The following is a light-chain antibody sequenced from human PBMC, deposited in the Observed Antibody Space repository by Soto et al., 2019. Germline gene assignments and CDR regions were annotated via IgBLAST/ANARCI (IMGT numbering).Light chain of an antibody. Sequence: DIQMTPSPSSLSASVGDRVTITCRANQPITTFLNWYQHKPGKAPTLLIYAASYLQSGVPSRFTGSGSGTAFTLTVSSLQPEDFATYYCQQTYTPPCTVGPGTEVDRK. J-gene: IGKJ3*01. CDR1: QPITTF. CDR3: QQTYTPPCT. V-gene: IGKV1-39*01. CDR2: AAS.